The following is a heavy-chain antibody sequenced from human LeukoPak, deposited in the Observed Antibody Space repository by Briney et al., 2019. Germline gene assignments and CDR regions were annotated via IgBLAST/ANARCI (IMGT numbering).Heavy chain of an antibody. D-gene: IGHD1-26*01. J-gene: IGHJ4*02. Sequence: ASVKVSCKASGGTFSSYAISWVRQAPGQGLEWMGGIIPIFGTANYAQKFQGRVTITADESTSTAYMELSSLRSEDTAVYYCAKLKGATTNSGYFDYWGQGTLVTVSS. CDR2: IIPIFGTA. CDR3: AKLKGATTNSGYFDY. V-gene: IGHV1-69*13. CDR1: GGTFSSYA.